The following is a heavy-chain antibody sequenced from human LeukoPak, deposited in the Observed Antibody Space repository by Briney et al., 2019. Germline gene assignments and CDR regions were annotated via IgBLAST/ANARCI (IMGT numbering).Heavy chain of an antibody. CDR2: INPSGGST. Sequence: AAVTVSCMSPVYTFTSYDMRWVGPGLGEGFGGLGLINPSGGSTSYEQKFQGRVTMTRDTSTSTDYMELSSLRSEDTAVYYCARGHFTAEDYWGQGTLGTVSP. CDR1: VYTFTSYD. J-gene: IGHJ4*02. CDR3: ARGHFTAEDY. V-gene: IGHV1-46*01. D-gene: IGHD2/OR15-2a*01.